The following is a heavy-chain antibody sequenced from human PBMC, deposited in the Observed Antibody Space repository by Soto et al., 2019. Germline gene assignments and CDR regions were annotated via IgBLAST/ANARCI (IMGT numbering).Heavy chain of an antibody. V-gene: IGHV3-21*01. Sequence: GGSLRRSCASSGFTLGSYNMLWVRQAPGKGLEWVASISHPSEDISHADSVKGRLTVSRDNAKNSLFLEMTILRDDDTAVYDCARGGSAERQTDGDSYHYYPMDVWGQGTTVTVSS. CDR2: ISHPSEDI. CDR3: ARGGSAERQTDGDSYHYYPMDV. J-gene: IGHJ6*03. D-gene: IGHD3-16*01. CDR1: GFTLGSYN.